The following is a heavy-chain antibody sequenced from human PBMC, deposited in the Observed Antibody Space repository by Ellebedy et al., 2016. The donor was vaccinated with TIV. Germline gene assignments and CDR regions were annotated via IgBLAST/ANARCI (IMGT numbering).Heavy chain of an antibody. CDR1: GFTFSSYW. CDR2: IKQDGSEK. Sequence: PGGSLRLSCAASGFTFSSYWMTWVRQSPGKGLEWVANIKQDGSEKYYVDSVKGRFTISRDNAKNSLYLQMNSLRAEDTAVYYCARVGEYSYGSGYYYYYGMDVWGQGTTVTVSS. J-gene: IGHJ6*02. D-gene: IGHD5-18*01. CDR3: ARVGEYSYGSGYYYYYGMDV. V-gene: IGHV3-7*02.